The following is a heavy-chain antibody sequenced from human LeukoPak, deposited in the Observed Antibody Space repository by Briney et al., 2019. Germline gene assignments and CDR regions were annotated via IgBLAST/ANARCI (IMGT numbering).Heavy chain of an antibody. J-gene: IGHJ5*02. Sequence: GGSLRLSCAASGFTFSSYSMNWVRQAPGKGLEWVSSISSSSSYIYYADSVKGRFTISRDNSKNTLYLQMNSLRAEDTAVYYCAKFPFLGATTPYNWFDPWGQGTLVTVSS. CDR2: ISSSSSYI. CDR1: GFTFSSYS. V-gene: IGHV3-21*04. CDR3: AKFPFLGATTPYNWFDP. D-gene: IGHD1-26*01.